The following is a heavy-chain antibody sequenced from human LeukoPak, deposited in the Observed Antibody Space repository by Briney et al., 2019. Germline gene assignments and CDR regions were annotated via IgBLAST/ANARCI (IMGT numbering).Heavy chain of an antibody. CDR2: ISWNSGSI. CDR3: AKGATIAATLGWFDP. D-gene: IGHD2-15*01. J-gene: IGHJ5*02. CDR1: GFTFDDYA. Sequence: PGRSLRLSCAASGFTFDDYAMHWVRQAPGKGLEWVSGISWNSGSIGYAESVKGRFTISRDNAKNSLYLQMNSLRAEDTALYYCAKGATIAATLGWFDPWGQGTLVTVSS. V-gene: IGHV3-9*01.